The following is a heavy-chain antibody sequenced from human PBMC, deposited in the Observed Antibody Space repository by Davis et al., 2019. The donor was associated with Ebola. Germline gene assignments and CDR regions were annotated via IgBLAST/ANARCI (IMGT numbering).Heavy chain of an antibody. CDR2: IKQDGSEK. J-gene: IGHJ4*02. Sequence: PGGSLRLSCAASGLTSSNYCMSWVRQAPGKGLEWVANIKQDGSEKQYVDSMKGRSTISRDNTKNSLYLQMNSLRAEDTAVYYCARGYCSGGSCYLFRMEFDYWGQGTLVTVSS. D-gene: IGHD2-15*01. CDR3: ARGYCSGGSCYLFRMEFDY. V-gene: IGHV3-7*03. CDR1: GLTSSNYC.